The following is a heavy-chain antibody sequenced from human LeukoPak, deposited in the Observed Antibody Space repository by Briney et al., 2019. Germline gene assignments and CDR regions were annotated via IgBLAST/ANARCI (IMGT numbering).Heavy chain of an antibody. CDR3: AKAGHFDWSRGFDY. Sequence: PGGSLRLSCAASGFTFSSYSMNWVRQAPGKGLEWVSTISGSGGNTYYADSVKGRFTISRDNSKNTLFLQVNSLRAEDTAVYYCAKAGHFDWSRGFDYWGQGTLVTVSS. D-gene: IGHD3-9*01. CDR1: GFTFSSYS. CDR2: ISGSGGNT. V-gene: IGHV3-23*01. J-gene: IGHJ4*02.